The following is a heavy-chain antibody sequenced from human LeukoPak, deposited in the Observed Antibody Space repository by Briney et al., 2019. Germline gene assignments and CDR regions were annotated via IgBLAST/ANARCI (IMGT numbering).Heavy chain of an antibody. CDR1: GGSISSSSYY. V-gene: IGHV4-39*01. D-gene: IGHD3-3*01. CDR3: ARLEAGVVTFDY. CDR2: IYYSGST. J-gene: IGHJ4*02. Sequence: SETLSLTCTVPGGSISSSSYYWGWIRQPPGKGLEWIGSIYYSGSTYYNPSLKSRVTISVDTSKNQFSLKLSSVTAADTAVYYCARLEAGVVTFDYWGQGTLVTVSS.